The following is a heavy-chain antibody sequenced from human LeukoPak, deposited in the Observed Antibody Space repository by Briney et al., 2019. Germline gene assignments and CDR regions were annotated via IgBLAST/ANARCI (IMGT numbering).Heavy chain of an antibody. J-gene: IGHJ4*02. CDR2: IYGDGRT. CDR1: GFSVSNNY. D-gene: IGHD3-22*01. CDR3: ARGIDTAMVTWEKDYYDYSGYHYFDY. V-gene: IGHV3-53*01. Sequence: GGSLRLSCVVSGFSVSNNYVIWVRQAPGNGLERVSVIYGDGRTSHSASVRGRFTISRDNSKNIVSLQMNNLRAEDTAVYYCARGIDTAMVTWEKDYYDYSGYHYFDYWGQGTLVTVSS.